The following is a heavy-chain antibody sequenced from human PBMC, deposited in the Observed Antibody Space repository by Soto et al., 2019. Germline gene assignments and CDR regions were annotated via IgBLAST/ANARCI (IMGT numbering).Heavy chain of an antibody. CDR2: INRDANDI. CDR3: ARDVPHKLFDS. CDR1: RGAFGDYW. V-gene: IGHV3-74*01. J-gene: IGHJ5*01. D-gene: IGHD3-10*02. Sequence: EVQLVESGGGLVQPGGSLRLSCEASRGAFGDYWMHWVRQAPGKGLVWVSRINRDANDIIYADSVKGRFTASRDNAKNMVFLQMNSLRVEDTAVYYCARDVPHKLFDSWGQGTLVTVSS.